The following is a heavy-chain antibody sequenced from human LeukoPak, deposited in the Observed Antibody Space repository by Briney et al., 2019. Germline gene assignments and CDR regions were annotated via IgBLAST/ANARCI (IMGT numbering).Heavy chain of an antibody. V-gene: IGHV3-23*01. CDR2: VNDSGTRT. J-gene: IGHJ6*04. Sequence: GGSLRLSCAASGFTFSSYAMTWVRQATGKGLEWLPAVNDSGTRTFYADSVKGRFANSRDHSKNTLFLQMNSLRADDTAVYYCARPGCGGNCYYRMDVWGKGTTVTVSS. CDR3: ARPGCGGNCYYRMDV. D-gene: IGHD2-21*01. CDR1: GFTFSSYA.